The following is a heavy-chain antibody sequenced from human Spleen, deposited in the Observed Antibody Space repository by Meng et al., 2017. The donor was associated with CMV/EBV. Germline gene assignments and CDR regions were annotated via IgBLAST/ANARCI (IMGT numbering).Heavy chain of an antibody. D-gene: IGHD1-26*01. V-gene: IGHV3-74*01. J-gene: IGHJ4*02. CDR3: AREGVVGATELDY. CDR1: GFTFSSYW. CDR2: INGDGSST. Sequence: GGSLRLSCAASGFTFSSYWMHWVRQAPGKGLVWVSRINGDGSSTSYADSVKGRFTISRDNAKNTLYLQMNSLRAEDTAVYYCAREGVVGATELDYWGQGTLVTVSS.